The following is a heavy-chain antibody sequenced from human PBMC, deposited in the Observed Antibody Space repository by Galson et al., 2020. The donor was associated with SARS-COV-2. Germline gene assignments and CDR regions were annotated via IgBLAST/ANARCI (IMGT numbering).Heavy chain of an antibody. CDR2: INHSGST. V-gene: IGHV4-34*01. J-gene: IGHJ5*02. CDR3: ARDLAVAGTMPHQDWFDP. CDR1: GGSFSGYY. Sequence: SETLSLTCAVYGGSFSGYYWSWIRQPPGKGLEWIGEINHSGSTNYNPSLKSRVTISVDTSKNQFSLKLSSVTAADTAVYYCARDLAVAGTMPHQDWFDPWGQGTLVTVSS. D-gene: IGHD6-19*01.